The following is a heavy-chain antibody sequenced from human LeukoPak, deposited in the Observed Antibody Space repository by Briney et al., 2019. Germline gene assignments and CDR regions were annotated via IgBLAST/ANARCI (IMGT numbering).Heavy chain of an antibody. J-gene: IGHJ4*02. CDR3: ARRVGYCSSTSCLSPAPFDD. D-gene: IGHD2-2*01. Sequence: GASVKVSCKASGYTFTSYYMHWVRQAPGQGLEWMGIINPSGGSTSYAQKFQGRVTMTRDTSTSTVYMELSSLRSEDTAVYYCARRVGYCSSTSCLSPAPFDDWGQGTLVTVSS. CDR1: GYTFTSYY. CDR2: INPSGGST. V-gene: IGHV1-46*01.